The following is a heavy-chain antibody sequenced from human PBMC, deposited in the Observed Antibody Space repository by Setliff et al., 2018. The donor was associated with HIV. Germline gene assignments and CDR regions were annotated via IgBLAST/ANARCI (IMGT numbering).Heavy chain of an antibody. CDR3: ASGVLVVSAIFPASIAFDI. D-gene: IGHD2-8*02. Sequence: PGGSLRLSCAASGFIFSSFAMHWVRQAPGKGLEWVAVISFDGSNNYYADSVKGRFTVSRDNSKNTLYLQMNSLRAEDSAVYYCASGVLVVSAIFPASIAFDIWGQGTMVTVSS. V-gene: IGHV3-30-3*01. J-gene: IGHJ3*02. CDR1: GFIFSSFA. CDR2: ISFDGSNN.